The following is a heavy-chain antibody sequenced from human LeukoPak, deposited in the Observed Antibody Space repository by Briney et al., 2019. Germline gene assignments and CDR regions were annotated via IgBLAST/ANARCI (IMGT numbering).Heavy chain of an antibody. CDR2: IYTSGST. J-gene: IGHJ2*01. CDR3: ARDLRLYSCGHWYCDL. V-gene: IGHV4-4*07. D-gene: IGHD5-18*01. Sequence: SETLSLTCTVSGGSISSYYWSWIRQPAGKGLEWIGRIYTSGSTNYNPSLKSRVTMSVDTSKNQFSLKLSSVTAADTAVYYCARDLRLYSCGHWYCDLWGRGTVVTVSS. CDR1: GGSISSYY.